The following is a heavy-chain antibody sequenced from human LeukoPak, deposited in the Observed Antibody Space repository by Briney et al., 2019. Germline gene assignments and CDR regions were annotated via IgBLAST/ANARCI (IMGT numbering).Heavy chain of an antibody. CDR2: ISYDTNIK. J-gene: IGHJ4*02. V-gene: IGHV3-30*18. CDR1: GFTFRSYG. CDR3: AKVITYDSSGYYRHPDY. Sequence: GRSLRLSCAASGFTFRSYGMHWVRQAPGKGLEWVAVISYDTNIKSYADSVKGRFTISRDNSKNTLYPQMNSLRAEDTAVYYCAKVITYDSSGYYRHPDYWGQGTLVTVSS. D-gene: IGHD3-22*01.